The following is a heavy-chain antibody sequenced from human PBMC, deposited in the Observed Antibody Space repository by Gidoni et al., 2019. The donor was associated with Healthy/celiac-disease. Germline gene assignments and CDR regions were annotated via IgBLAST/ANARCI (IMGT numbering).Heavy chain of an antibody. D-gene: IGHD2-21*02. Sequence: QVQLVESGGGVVQPGRSLRLSCAASGFTFSSYGRHWVRQAPGKGLEWVAVISYDGNNKYYAESVKGRFTISRDTSKNTLYLQMNSLRAEDTAVYYCAKDRRAYCGGDCSWYFDLWGRGTLVTVSS. CDR3: AKDRRAYCGGDCSWYFDL. CDR2: ISYDGNNK. J-gene: IGHJ2*01. V-gene: IGHV3-30*18. CDR1: GFTFSSYG.